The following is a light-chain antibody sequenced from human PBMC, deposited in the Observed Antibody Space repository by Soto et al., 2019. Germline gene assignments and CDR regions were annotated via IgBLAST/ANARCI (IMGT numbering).Light chain of an antibody. CDR2: DAS. V-gene: IGKV3-20*01. CDR1: QTVRNNY. J-gene: IGKJ1*01. CDR3: QQYYNWWT. Sequence: EFVLTQSPGTLSLSPGERATLSCRASQTVRNNYLAWYQQKPGQAPRLLIYDASSRATGIPDRFSGGGSGTDFTLTISRLEPEDFAVYHCQQYYNWWTFGQGTKVDIK.